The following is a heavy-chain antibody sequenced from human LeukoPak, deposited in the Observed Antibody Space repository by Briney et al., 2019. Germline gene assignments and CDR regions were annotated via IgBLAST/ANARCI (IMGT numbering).Heavy chain of an antibody. V-gene: IGHV3-30*01. D-gene: IGHD5-12*01. J-gene: IGHJ4*02. Sequence: GSLRLFCAAPGFTFSVHAIHWVRQAPGQGLEWVALFSYDGITTHYAGSVKGRSTVSRDDSKNTLFLQMNSLSAEDTAVYCCARGKSDSSSYDYTLDYWGQGTLVTVSS. CDR3: ARGKSDSSSYDYTLDY. CDR1: GFTFSVHA. CDR2: FSYDGITT.